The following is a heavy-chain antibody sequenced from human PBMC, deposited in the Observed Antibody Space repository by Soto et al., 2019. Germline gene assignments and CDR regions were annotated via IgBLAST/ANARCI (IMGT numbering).Heavy chain of an antibody. CDR3: ARGPGYSYGYHRPIDY. J-gene: IGHJ4*02. V-gene: IGHV4-31*03. D-gene: IGHD5-18*01. Sequence: SETLSLTCTVSGGSISSGGYYWSWIRQHPGKGLEWIGYIYYSGSTYYNPSLKSRVTISVDTSKNQFSLKLSSVTAADTAVYYCARGPGYSYGYHRPIDYWGQGTLVTVSS. CDR1: GGSISSGGYY. CDR2: IYYSGST.